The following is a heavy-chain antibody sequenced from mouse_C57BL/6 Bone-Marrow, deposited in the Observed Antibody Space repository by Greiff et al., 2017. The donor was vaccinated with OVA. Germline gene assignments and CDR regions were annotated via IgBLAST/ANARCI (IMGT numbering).Heavy chain of an antibody. Sequence: EVQGVESGGGLVKPGGSLKLSCAASGFTFSSYTMSWVRQTPEKRLEWVATISGGGGNTYYPDSVKGRFTISRDNAKNTLYLQMSSLRSEDTALYYCARPDYDYDGGFAYWGQGTLVTVSA. CDR3: ARPDYDYDGGFAY. J-gene: IGHJ3*01. D-gene: IGHD2-4*01. CDR2: ISGGGGNT. CDR1: GFTFSSYT. V-gene: IGHV5-9*01.